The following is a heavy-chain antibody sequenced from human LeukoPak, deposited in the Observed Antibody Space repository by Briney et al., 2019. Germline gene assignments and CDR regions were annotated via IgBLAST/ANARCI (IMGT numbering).Heavy chain of an antibody. J-gene: IGHJ4*02. CDR1: GFIFSNYW. Sequence: GGSLRLSCAASGFIFSNYWMSWVRQAPGKGLEWVSDISDSGGSTYYADSVKGRFTISRDNSKNTLYLQMNSLRAEDTAVYYCAKGSSSSPTYYFDYWGQGTLVTVSS. D-gene: IGHD2-2*01. CDR2: ISDSGGST. V-gene: IGHV3-23*01. CDR3: AKGSSSSPTYYFDY.